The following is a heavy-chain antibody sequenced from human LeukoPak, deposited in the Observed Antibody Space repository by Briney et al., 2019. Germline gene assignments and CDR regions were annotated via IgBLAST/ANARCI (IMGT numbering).Heavy chain of an antibody. D-gene: IGHD1-26*01. Sequence: PGGSLRLSCAASGFTLSNYNMNWVRQAPGKGLEWVGRIRSKANSYATAYAASVKGRFTISRDDSKNTAYLQMNSLKTEDTAVYYCTRHPEIVGATGNYYYYYMDVWGKGTTVTVSS. J-gene: IGHJ6*03. CDR3: TRHPEIVGATGNYYYYYMDV. CDR1: GFTLSNYN. CDR2: IRSKANSYAT. V-gene: IGHV3-73*01.